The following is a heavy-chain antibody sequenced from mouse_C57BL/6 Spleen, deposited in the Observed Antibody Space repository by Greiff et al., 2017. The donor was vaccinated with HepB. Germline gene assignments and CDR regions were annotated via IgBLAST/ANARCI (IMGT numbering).Heavy chain of an antibody. Sequence: QVQLQQPGAELVMPGASVKLSCKASGYTFTSYWMHWVKQRPGQGLEWIGEIDPSDSYTNYNQKFKGKSTLTVDKSSSTAYMQLSSLTSEDSAVYYCERENRGFAYWGQGTLVTVSA. CDR2: IDPSDSYT. J-gene: IGHJ3*01. V-gene: IGHV1-69*01. CDR3: ERENRGFAY. CDR1: GYTFTSYW.